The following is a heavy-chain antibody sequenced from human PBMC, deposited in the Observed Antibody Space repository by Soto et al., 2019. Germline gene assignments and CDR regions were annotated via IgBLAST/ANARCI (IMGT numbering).Heavy chain of an antibody. V-gene: IGHV6-1*01. D-gene: IGHD6-19*01. CDR3: ARGNSGLRAFDV. CDR1: GDSVSNTNAA. J-gene: IGHJ3*01. CDR2: TYYRSKWRI. Sequence: LQTLSLTCAISGDSVSNTNAAWGWIRQSPSRGLEWLGRTYYRSKWRIDYALSVRSRININPDTSKNQLSLQLISVTPEDTAVYYCARGNSGLRAFDVWGQGTMVTVSS.